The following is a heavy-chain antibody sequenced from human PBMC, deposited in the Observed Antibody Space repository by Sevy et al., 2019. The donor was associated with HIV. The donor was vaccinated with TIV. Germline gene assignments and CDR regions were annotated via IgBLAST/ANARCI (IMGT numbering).Heavy chain of an antibody. V-gene: IGHV3-23*01. J-gene: IGHJ3*02. CDR1: GFTFNSYA. Sequence: GGSLRLSCAASGFTFNSYAMNWVRQAPGKGLEWVSAISGPIGDTYYADSVKGRFTISRDNSKNTLYLQMNSLRAEDTAVYYCAKDIIAVVGDAFDIWGQGTMVTDSS. CDR2: ISGPIGDT. D-gene: IGHD6-19*01. CDR3: AKDIIAVVGDAFDI.